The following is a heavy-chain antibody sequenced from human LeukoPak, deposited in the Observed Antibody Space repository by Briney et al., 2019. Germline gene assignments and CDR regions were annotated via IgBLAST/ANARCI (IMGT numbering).Heavy chain of an antibody. Sequence: SETLSLTCTVSGGSISSYYWSWIRQPPGKGLEWIGYIYYSGSTNYNPSLKSRVTISVDTSKNQFSLKLSSVTAADTAVYYCARVALVRGVIMPNPYYYYMDVWGKGPTVTVSS. CDR2: IYYSGST. V-gene: IGHV4-59*01. J-gene: IGHJ6*03. CDR1: GGSISSYY. D-gene: IGHD3-10*01. CDR3: ARVALVRGVIMPNPYYYYMDV.